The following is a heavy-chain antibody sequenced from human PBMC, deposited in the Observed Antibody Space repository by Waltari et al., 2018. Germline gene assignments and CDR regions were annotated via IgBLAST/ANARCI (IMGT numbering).Heavy chain of an antibody. CDR3: TRHPEHADYGDYRNWFDP. Sequence: QVQLQESGPALVKPSETLSLTCTVSGDSITSENFYWGWTRHCPGKGLEWIASIHYSGSTFSSPSRKSRITISVDTAKDQFSLKLKSVTAADTAVYYCTRHPEHADYGDYRNWFDPWGQGTLVTVSS. J-gene: IGHJ5*02. D-gene: IGHD4-17*01. CDR2: IHYSGST. V-gene: IGHV4-39*01. CDR1: GDSITSENFY.